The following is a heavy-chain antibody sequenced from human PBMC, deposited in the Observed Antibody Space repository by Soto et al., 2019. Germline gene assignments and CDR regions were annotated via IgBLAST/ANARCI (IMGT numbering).Heavy chain of an antibody. V-gene: IGHV1-69*08. D-gene: IGHD2-2*01. J-gene: IGHJ3*02. CDR2: IIPILGIA. CDR3: AREEDIVVVPAAMPGAFDI. Sequence: QVQLVQSGAEVKKPGSSVKVSCKASGGTFSSYTISWVRQAPGQGHAWMGRIIPILGIANYAQKFQGRVTITADKSTSTAYMELSSLRSEDTAVYYCAREEDIVVVPAAMPGAFDIWGQGTMVTVSS. CDR1: GGTFSSYT.